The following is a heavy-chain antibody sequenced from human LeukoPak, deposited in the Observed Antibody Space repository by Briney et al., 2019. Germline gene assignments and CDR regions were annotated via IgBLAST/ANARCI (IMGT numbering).Heavy chain of an antibody. J-gene: IGHJ3*02. CDR1: GGSISSYY. D-gene: IGHD3-22*01. V-gene: IGHV4-39*01. CDR2: IYYSGST. Sequence: SETLSLTCTVSGGSISSYYWGWIRQPPGKGLEWIGSIYYSGSTDYNPSLKSRVTISVDTSKNQFSLRLSSVTAADTAVYYCTRLGFDSSGIGAYAFDIWGQGTMVTVSS. CDR3: TRLGFDSSGIGAYAFDI.